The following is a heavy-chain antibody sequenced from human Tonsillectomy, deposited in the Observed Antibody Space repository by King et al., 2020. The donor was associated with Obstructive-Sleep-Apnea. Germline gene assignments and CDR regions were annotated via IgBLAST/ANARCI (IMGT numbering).Heavy chain of an antibody. CDR1: GDSISSAGYY. V-gene: IGHV4-31*03. CDR3: ARGRGVGDSSKWYSPHWFFDL. Sequence: VQLQESGPGLVKPSQTLSLTCTVSGDSISSAGYYWSWIRQHPGKGLEWIGYIYYSGTTYYNPSLKSGVTISVDTSKNQLSMVLSSVAAADTAVYFWARGRGVGDSSKWYSPHWFFDLWGRGTLVTVSS. J-gene: IGHJ2*01. D-gene: IGHD6-13*01. CDR2: IYYSGTT.